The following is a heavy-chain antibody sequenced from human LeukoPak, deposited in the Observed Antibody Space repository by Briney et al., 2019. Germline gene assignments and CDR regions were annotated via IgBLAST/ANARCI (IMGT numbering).Heavy chain of an antibody. CDR2: IIPIFGTA. Sequence: SVKVSCKASGGTFSSYAISWVRQAPGQGLEWMGGIIPIFGTANYAQKFQGRVTITADESTSAAYMELSSLRSEDTAVYYCARRSYAYYYGMDVWGKGTTVTVSS. V-gene: IGHV1-69*01. J-gene: IGHJ6*04. CDR1: GGTFSSYA. CDR3: ARRSYAYYYGMDV. D-gene: IGHD5-18*01.